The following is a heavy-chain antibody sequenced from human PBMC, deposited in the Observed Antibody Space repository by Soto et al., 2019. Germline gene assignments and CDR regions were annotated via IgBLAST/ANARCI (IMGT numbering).Heavy chain of an antibody. CDR1: GFTFSSYS. Sequence: PGGSLRLSCAASGFTFSSYSMNWVRQAPGKGLEWVSSISSSSSYIYYADSVKGRFTISRDNAKNSLYLQMNSLRAEDTAVYYCASSSGGSGKIDPWGQGTLVTVSS. V-gene: IGHV3-21*01. J-gene: IGHJ5*02. CDR3: ASSSGGSGKIDP. CDR2: ISSSSSYI. D-gene: IGHD3-10*01.